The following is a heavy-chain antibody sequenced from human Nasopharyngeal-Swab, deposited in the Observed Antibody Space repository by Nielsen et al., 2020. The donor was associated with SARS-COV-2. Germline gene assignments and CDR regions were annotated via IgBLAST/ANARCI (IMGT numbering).Heavy chain of an antibody. D-gene: IGHD2-15*01. J-gene: IGHJ4*02. CDR3: ARAGESHVVVVAATTPSFDY. Sequence: SETLSLTYAVYGGSFSGYYWSWIRQPPGKGLEWIGEINHSGSTNYNPSLKSRVTISVDTSKNQFSLKLSSVTAADTAVYYCARAGESHVVVVAATTPSFDYWGQGTLVTVSS. CDR2: INHSGST. V-gene: IGHV4-34*01. CDR1: GGSFSGYY.